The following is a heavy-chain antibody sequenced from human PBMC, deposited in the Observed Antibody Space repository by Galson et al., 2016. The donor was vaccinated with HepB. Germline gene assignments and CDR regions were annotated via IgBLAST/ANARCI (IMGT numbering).Heavy chain of an antibody. CDR3: ARGVVGRRGVWFDP. Sequence: SLTCTVSGVSVNNGGFFWSWIRQFPGKGLEWIGYIFYNGDTFYHPSLKSRLNISPDTFKNQISLQLTSVTAADTAVYYCARGVVGRRGVWFDPWGRGTLVVVSS. D-gene: IGHD2-21*01. J-gene: IGHJ5*02. CDR1: GVSVNNGGFF. V-gene: IGHV4-31*03. CDR2: IFYNGDT.